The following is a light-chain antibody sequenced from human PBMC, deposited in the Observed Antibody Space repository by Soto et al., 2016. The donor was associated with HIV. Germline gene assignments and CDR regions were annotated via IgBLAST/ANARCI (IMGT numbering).Light chain of an antibody. CDR1: QSINSW. CDR3: QQYNSYSLT. V-gene: IGKV1-5*03. J-gene: IGKJ4*01. Sequence: DIQMTQSPSTLSASVGDRVTITCRASQSINSWLAWYQQKAGKAPKLLIYKASSLESGVPSRFSGSGSGTEFTLTISSLQPDDFATYYCQQYNSYSLTFGGGTKGGDQT. CDR2: KAS.